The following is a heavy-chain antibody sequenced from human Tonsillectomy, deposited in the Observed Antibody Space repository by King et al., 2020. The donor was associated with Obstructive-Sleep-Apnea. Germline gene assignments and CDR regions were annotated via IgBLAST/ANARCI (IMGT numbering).Heavy chain of an antibody. V-gene: IGHV3-48*04. Sequence: VQLVESGGGLVQPGGSLRLSCAASGFTFSSYSMNWVRQAPGKGLEWFAYISSSSSTIYYADSVKGRFTISRDNAKNSLYLQMNSLRAEDTAVYYCARDVAPYYYDSSGSPFDYWGLGTLVTVSS. CDR3: ARDVAPYYYDSSGSPFDY. D-gene: IGHD3-22*01. CDR2: ISSSSSTI. CDR1: GFTFSSYS. J-gene: IGHJ4*02.